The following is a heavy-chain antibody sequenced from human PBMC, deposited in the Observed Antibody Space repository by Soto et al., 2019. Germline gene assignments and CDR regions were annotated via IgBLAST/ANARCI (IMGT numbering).Heavy chain of an antibody. CDR2: IKSKTDGGTA. V-gene: IGHV3-15*01. CDR3: ANVVQYDNRGLF. D-gene: IGHD3-22*01. CDR1: GFNLSHPW. J-gene: IGHJ4*02. Sequence: PGGSLRLSCAASGFNLSHPWMTWVRQAAGKGLEWVGHIKSKTDGGTADYAAPVKGRITISRDDSKNTIYLQMNSLRAEDTAVYYCANVVQYDNRGLFWGQGTLVTVSS.